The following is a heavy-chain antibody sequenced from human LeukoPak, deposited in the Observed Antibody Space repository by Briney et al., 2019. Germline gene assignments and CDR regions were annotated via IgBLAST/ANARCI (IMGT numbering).Heavy chain of an antibody. V-gene: IGHV7-4-1*02. J-gene: IGHJ4*02. CDR3: ARGAPTAMVLFDY. CDR2: INTNTGNP. D-gene: IGHD5-18*01. Sequence: ASVKVSCKASGYTFTSYAMNWVQQASGQGLEWMGWINTNTGNPTYAQGFTGRFVFSLDTSVSTAYLQISSLKAEDTAVYYCARGAPTAMVLFDYWGQGTLVTVSS. CDR1: GYTFTSYA.